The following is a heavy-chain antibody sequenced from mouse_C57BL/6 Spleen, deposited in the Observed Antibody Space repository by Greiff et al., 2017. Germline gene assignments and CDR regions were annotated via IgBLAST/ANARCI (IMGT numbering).Heavy chain of an antibody. D-gene: IGHD1-1*01. CDR3: ARFNYYGSSYWYFDV. V-gene: IGHV1-80*01. Sequence: QVQLQQSGAELVKPGASVKISCKASGYAFSRYWMNWVKQRPGKGLEWIGQIYPGDGDTNYNGKFKGKATLTADKSSSTAYMQLSSLTSEDSAVYFCARFNYYGSSYWYFDVWGTGTTVTVSS. CDR1: GYAFSRYW. J-gene: IGHJ1*03. CDR2: IYPGDGDT.